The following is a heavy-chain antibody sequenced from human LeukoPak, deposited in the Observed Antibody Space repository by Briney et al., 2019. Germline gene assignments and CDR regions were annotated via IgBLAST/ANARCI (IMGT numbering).Heavy chain of an antibody. V-gene: IGHV3-74*01. CDR2: INSDGSDI. CDR1: GFTFNIYW. CDR3: ARDVVLRGVDAFDV. Sequence: PGGSLRLSCAASGFTFNIYWMHWVRQAPGKGLVWVSRINSDGSDITYADSVKGRFTTSRDNAKNTLYLQMNSLRAEDTAVYYCARDVVLRGVDAFDVWGQGTMATVSS. D-gene: IGHD3-10*01. J-gene: IGHJ3*01.